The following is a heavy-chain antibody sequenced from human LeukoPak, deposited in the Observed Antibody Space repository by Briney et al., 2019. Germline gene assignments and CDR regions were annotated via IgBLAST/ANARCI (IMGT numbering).Heavy chain of an antibody. D-gene: IGHD2-2*02. CDR2: ISSSSSYI. V-gene: IGHV3-21*04. Sequence: GGSLRLSCAASGFTFSSYAMSWVRQAPGKGLEWVSSISSSSSYIYYADSVKGRFTISRDNAKNSLYLQMNSLRAEDTAVYYCARRLEVGYCSSTSCYRNYYGMDVWGQGTTVTVSS. CDR1: GFTFSSYA. J-gene: IGHJ6*02. CDR3: ARRLEVGYCSSTSCYRNYYGMDV.